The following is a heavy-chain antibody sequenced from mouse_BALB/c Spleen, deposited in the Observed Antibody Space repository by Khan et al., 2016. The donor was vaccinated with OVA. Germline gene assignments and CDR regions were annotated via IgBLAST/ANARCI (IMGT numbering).Heavy chain of an antibody. V-gene: IGHV5-9-3*01. D-gene: IGHD2-2*01. Sequence: EVELVESGGGLVKPGGSLKLSCSASGFTFSSYAMSWVRQTPEKRLELVATISSGGHYTFYPASVQGRFTISRDNARNTLYLQMSSLRSEDTAVYYCARSLVDYHAMDYWGQGTSVTVSS. CDR3: ARSLVDYHAMDY. CDR1: GFTFSSYA. CDR2: ISSGGHYT. J-gene: IGHJ4*01.